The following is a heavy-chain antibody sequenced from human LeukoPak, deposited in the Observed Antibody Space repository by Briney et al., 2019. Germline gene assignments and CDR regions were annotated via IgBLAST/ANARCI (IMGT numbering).Heavy chain of an antibody. CDR1: GDSVSSNSVA. CDR3: ARDTGCFDY. Sequence: SQTLSLTCAISGDSVSSNSVAWNWIRQSPSRGLEWLGRTYYRSKWYNDYAISMKSRVTINPDTSKNQFSLQLNSVTPEDTAVYYCARDTGCFDYWGQGTLVTVSS. V-gene: IGHV6-1*01. D-gene: IGHD2-8*02. CDR2: TYYRSKWYN. J-gene: IGHJ4*02.